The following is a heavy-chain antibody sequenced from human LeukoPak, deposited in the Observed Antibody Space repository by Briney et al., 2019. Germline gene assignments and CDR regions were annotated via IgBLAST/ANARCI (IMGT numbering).Heavy chain of an antibody. Sequence: SVKVSCKASGGTFSSYAISWVRQAPGQGLEWMGGIIPIFGTANYAQKFQGRVTITADESTSTAYMELSSLRSEDTAVYYCARTRGQQQLVLNYWGQGTLVTVSS. J-gene: IGHJ4*02. D-gene: IGHD6-13*01. V-gene: IGHV1-69*01. CDR3: ARTRGQQQLVLNY. CDR1: GGTFSSYA. CDR2: IIPIFGTA.